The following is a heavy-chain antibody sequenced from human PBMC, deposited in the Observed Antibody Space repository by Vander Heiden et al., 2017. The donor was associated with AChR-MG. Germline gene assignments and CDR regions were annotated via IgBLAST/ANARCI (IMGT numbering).Heavy chain of an antibody. CDR2: FIPVFGSA. CDR3: ARVLDSHGYGGWCEP. CDR1: GGSFSTYA. Sequence: QVQLIQSGAEIKKPGSSVKVSCKISGGSFSTYAFSWVRQAPGQGLEWMGGFIPVFGSAHYAQKFQGRVTITADEFMSTVFMEVHSLRSEDSAVYYCARVLDSHGYGGWCEPWGQGTVRIVSS. V-gene: IGHV1-69*19. J-gene: IGHJ5*02. D-gene: IGHD3-22*01.